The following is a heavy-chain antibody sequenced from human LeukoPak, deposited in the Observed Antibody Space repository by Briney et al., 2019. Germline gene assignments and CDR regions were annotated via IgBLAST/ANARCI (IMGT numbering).Heavy chain of an antibody. Sequence: WSSVKVSCKASGGTFSSYAISWVRQAPGHGIEWLGGIIPIFGTANCAQKFQGRVTITTDESTSTAYMELSSLRSEDTAVYYCASPPSSSSEYFQHWGQGTLVTVSS. CDR3: ASPPSSSSEYFQH. J-gene: IGHJ1*01. CDR1: GGTFSSYA. D-gene: IGHD6-6*01. V-gene: IGHV1-69*05. CDR2: IIPIFGTA.